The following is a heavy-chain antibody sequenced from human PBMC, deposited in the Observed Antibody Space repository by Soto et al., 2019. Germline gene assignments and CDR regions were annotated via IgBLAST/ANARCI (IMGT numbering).Heavy chain of an antibody. CDR1: GGSFSGYY. Sequence: SETLSLTCAVYGGSFSGYYWSWIRQHPGKGLEWIGYIYYSGSTYYNPSLKSRVTISVDTSKNQFSLKLSSVTAADTAVYYCARESPYDSSGDAFDIWGQGTMVTVSS. CDR3: ARESPYDSSGDAFDI. D-gene: IGHD3-22*01. V-gene: IGHV4-31*11. J-gene: IGHJ3*02. CDR2: IYYSGST.